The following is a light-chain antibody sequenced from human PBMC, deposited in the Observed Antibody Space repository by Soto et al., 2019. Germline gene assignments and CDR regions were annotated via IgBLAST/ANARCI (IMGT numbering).Light chain of an antibody. CDR1: SSDVGGYKH. J-gene: IGLJ2*01. V-gene: IGLV2-14*01. Sequence: QSALTQPASVSGSPGRSITISCTGTSSDVGGYKHVAWYQQHPGKAPKLMIFEVSNRPSGVSNRFSASKSGNTASLTISGLQAEDEADYFCSSYRYGATLVFGGGTKLTVL. CDR2: EVS. CDR3: SSYRYGATLV.